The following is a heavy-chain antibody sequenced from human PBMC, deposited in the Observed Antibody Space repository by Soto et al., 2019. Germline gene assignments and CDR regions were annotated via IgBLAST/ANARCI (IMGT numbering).Heavy chain of an antibody. Sequence: QVQLVQSGAEVKKPGASVKVACKASGYTFTGYYMHWVRQAPGQGLEWMGWINPNSGGTNYAQKFQGRVTMTRDTSISTAYMELSRLRSDDTAVYYCARDMGIQLWLTNWFDPWGQGTLVTVSS. CDR2: INPNSGGT. J-gene: IGHJ5*02. D-gene: IGHD5-18*01. CDR1: GYTFTGYY. V-gene: IGHV1-2*02. CDR3: ARDMGIQLWLTNWFDP.